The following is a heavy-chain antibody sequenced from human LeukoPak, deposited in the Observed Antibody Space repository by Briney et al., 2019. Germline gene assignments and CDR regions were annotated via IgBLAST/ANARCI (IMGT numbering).Heavy chain of an antibody. D-gene: IGHD2-2*01. J-gene: IGHJ4*02. CDR1: GGSISSYY. V-gene: IGHV4-59*12. CDR3: ARGIWDIVIVPAAKGLGY. CDR2: IYYSGST. Sequence: SETLSLTCTVSGGSISSYYWSWIRQPPGKGLEWIGYIYYSGSTNYNPSLKSRVTISVDTSKNQFSLKLNSVTAADTAVYYCARGIWDIVIVPAAKGLGYWGQGTLVTVSS.